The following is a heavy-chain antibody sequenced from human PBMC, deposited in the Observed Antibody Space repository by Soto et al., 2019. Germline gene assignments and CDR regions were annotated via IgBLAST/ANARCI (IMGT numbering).Heavy chain of an antibody. CDR2: TYYRSKWYN. D-gene: IGHD2-2*01. CDR3: ARGRGVVPAAIVWFDP. Sequence: SQTLSLTCAISGDSVSSNSAAWNWIRQSPSRGLKWLGRTYYRSKWYNDYAVSVKSLKTINPDTSKNQFSLQLNSVTPEDTAVYYCARGRGVVPAAIVWFDPWGQGTLVTVSS. V-gene: IGHV6-1*01. J-gene: IGHJ5*02. CDR1: GDSVSSNSAA.